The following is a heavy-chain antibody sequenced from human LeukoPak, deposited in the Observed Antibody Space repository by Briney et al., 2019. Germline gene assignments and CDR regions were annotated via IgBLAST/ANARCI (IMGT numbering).Heavy chain of an antibody. Sequence: ASVKVSCKASGYTFTSYGISWVRQAPGQGLEWMGWISGYNGNTNYAQKLQGRVTMTTDTSTSTAYMELRSLRSDDTAVYYCAREPASGYSSGWDDAFDIWGQGTMVTVSS. J-gene: IGHJ3*02. V-gene: IGHV1-18*01. CDR2: ISGYNGNT. D-gene: IGHD6-19*01. CDR3: AREPASGYSSGWDDAFDI. CDR1: GYTFTSYG.